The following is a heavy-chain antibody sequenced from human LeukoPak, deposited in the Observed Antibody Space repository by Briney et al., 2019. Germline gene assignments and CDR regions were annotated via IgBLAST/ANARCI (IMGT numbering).Heavy chain of an antibody. V-gene: IGHV4-34*01. D-gene: IGHD3-9*01. CDR3: ARGGNVLRYFDWSIADY. J-gene: IGHJ4*02. Sequence: PSETLSLTCAVYGGSFSGYYWSWIRQPPGKGLEWIGEINHSGSTNYNPSLKSRVTISVDTSKNQFSLKLGSVTAADTAVYYCARGGNVLRYFDWSIADYWGQGTLVTVSS. CDR1: GGSFSGYY. CDR2: INHSGST.